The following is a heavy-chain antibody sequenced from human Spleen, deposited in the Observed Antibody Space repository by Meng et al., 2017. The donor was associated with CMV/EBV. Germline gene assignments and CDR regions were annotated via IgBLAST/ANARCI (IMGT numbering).Heavy chain of an antibody. CDR1: GDSVSSNNVA. Sequence: SQTLSLTCAISGDSVSSNNVAWNWIRQSPSRGLEWVGRTYFMSKWYHDSAVSVKSRITFNPDTSKNQFSLQLKSVTPGDTAVYYCARESATVFDYWGQGTLVTVSS. V-gene: IGHV6-1*01. J-gene: IGHJ4*02. D-gene: IGHD1-26*01. CDR2: TYFMSKWYH. CDR3: ARESATVFDY.